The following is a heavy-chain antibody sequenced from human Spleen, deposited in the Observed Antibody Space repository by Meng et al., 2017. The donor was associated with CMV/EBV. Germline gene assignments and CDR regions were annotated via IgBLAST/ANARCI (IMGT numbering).Heavy chain of an antibody. D-gene: IGHD3-3*01. Sequence: GESLKISCAASGFTFSSYSMNWVRQAPGKGLEWVSSISSSSSYIYYADSVKGRFTISRDNAKNSLYLQMNSLRAEDTAVYYCARGRDYDFWSGYRHPYYYYYGMDVWGQGTTVTV. J-gene: IGHJ6*02. V-gene: IGHV3-21*01. CDR1: GFTFSSYS. CDR3: ARGRDYDFWSGYRHPYYYYYGMDV. CDR2: ISSSSSYI.